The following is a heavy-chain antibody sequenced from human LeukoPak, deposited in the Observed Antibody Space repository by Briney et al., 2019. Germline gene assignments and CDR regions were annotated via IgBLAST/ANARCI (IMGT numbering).Heavy chain of an antibody. V-gene: IGHV1-46*01. J-gene: IGHJ5*02. CDR1: GYTFTNYY. CDR2: INPSGGTT. CDR3: AREAVTIFGLVRTQTPKGPHRFDP. Sequence: GASVKVSCKSSGYTFTNYYIHWVRQARGQGLEWMGLINPSGGTTNCAQKFQGGVTMTRDMPTPTLYMHLRSLRSEDTAVYYCAREAVTIFGLVRTQTPKGPHRFDPWGQGTLVTVSS. D-gene: IGHD3-9*01.